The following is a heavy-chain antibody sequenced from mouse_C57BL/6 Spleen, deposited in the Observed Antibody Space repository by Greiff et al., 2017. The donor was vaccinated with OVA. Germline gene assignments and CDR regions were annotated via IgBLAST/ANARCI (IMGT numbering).Heavy chain of an antibody. Sequence: EVKLVESGGGLVKPGGSLKLSCAASGFTFSDYGMHWVRQAPEKGLEWVAYISSGSSTIYYADTVKGRFTISRDNAKNTLFLQMTSLRSEDTAMYYCARSNWDAYYFDYWGQGTTLTVSS. CDR2: ISSGSSTI. CDR1: GFTFSDYG. V-gene: IGHV5-17*01. J-gene: IGHJ2*01. D-gene: IGHD4-1*01. CDR3: ARSNWDAYYFDY.